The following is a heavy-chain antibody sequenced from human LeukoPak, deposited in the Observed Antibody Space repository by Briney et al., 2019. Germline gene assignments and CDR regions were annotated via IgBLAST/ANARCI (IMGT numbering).Heavy chain of an antibody. CDR1: GDRVSSNSAA. J-gene: IGHJ4*02. CDR2: TSYRSKWYN. CDR3: ARGWSLFDY. Sequence: SRTLSLTCAISGDRVSSNSAAWNWLRQSPSRGLEWLGRTSYRSKWYNDYAVSVKSRITINPDTSKNQFSLQLNSVTPEDTAVYFCARGWSLFDYWGQGTLVTVSS. D-gene: IGHD6-13*01. V-gene: IGHV6-1*01.